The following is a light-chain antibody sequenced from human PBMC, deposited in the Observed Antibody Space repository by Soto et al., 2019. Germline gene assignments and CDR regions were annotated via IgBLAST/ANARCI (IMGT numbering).Light chain of an antibody. CDR3: QQRSNWPLT. Sequence: EIVLTQSPATLSLSPGERATLSCRASQSVRSYLAWYQQKPGQVPRILIYDASNRATGIPARFSGSGSGTDFSLTISSLEPEDFAVYYCQQRSNWPLTFGGGTKVEIK. CDR2: DAS. CDR1: QSVRSY. J-gene: IGKJ4*01. V-gene: IGKV3-11*01.